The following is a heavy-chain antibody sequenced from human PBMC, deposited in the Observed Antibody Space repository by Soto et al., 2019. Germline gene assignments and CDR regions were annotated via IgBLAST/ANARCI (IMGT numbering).Heavy chain of an antibody. D-gene: IGHD3-3*01. J-gene: IGHJ6*02. CDR1: GVAASSESKY. CDR3: ARDQYDFRSGAYYYAMEV. Sequence: AETRPLTCTVCGVAASSESKYWKWIRLTAGKGLEGVGCIYDTGSTNYNHPLKGRVTMSVDTSRDQVCLRLRSVTRADTAVYYCARDQYDFRSGAYYYAMEVWVQGTKV. V-gene: IGHV4-61*01. CDR2: IYDTGST.